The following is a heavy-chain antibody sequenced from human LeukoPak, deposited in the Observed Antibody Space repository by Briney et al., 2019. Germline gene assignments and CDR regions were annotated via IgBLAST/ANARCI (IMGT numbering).Heavy chain of an antibody. Sequence: GGSLRLSCTVSGFTVSSNSMSWVRQAPGKGLEWVSAISGSGGSTYYADSVKGRFTISRDNSKNTLYLQMNSLRAEDTAVYYCAKGEGLYGDYPSRYWGQGTLVTVSS. J-gene: IGHJ4*02. CDR3: AKGEGLYGDYPSRY. D-gene: IGHD4-17*01. V-gene: IGHV3-23*01. CDR2: ISGSGGST. CDR1: GFTVSSNS.